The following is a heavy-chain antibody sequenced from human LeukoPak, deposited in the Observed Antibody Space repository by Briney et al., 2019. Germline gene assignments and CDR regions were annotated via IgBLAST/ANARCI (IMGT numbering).Heavy chain of an antibody. CDR1: GFTFSTYA. J-gene: IGHJ4*02. D-gene: IGHD6-13*01. CDR3: AKDRDAAVPPALFEY. V-gene: IGHV3-23*01. CDR2: ISGSGDRT. Sequence: GGSLRLSCAASGFTFSTYAISWVRQAPGKGLEWVSVISGSGDRTYYADSVKGRFTISRDNSKNTLYLQMNSLRAEDTAVFYCAKDRDAAVPPALFEYWGQGTLVTVSS.